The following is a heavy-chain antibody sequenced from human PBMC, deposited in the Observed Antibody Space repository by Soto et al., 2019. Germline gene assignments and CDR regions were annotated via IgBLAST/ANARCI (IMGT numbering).Heavy chain of an antibody. Sequence: LRLSCAASGFTFRSFAMHWVRQAPGKGLEWVAIISYDATNKYYADSVKGRFTISRDNSKNTLYLQMNSLRADDTAVYFCARGYCSGGSCYFLDYWGQGTLVTVSS. V-gene: IGHV3-30-3*01. CDR1: GFTFRSFA. CDR3: ARGYCSGGSCYFLDY. J-gene: IGHJ4*02. CDR2: ISYDATNK. D-gene: IGHD2-15*01.